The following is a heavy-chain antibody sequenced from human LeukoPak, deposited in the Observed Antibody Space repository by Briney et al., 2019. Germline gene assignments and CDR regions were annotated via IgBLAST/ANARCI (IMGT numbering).Heavy chain of an antibody. J-gene: IGHJ5*02. CDR3: ARDSVLTMVRGVITWFDP. CDR1: GGSISSSSYY. D-gene: IGHD3-10*01. V-gene: IGHV4-39*07. CDR2: IYYSGST. Sequence: SETLSLTCTVSGGSISSSSYYWGWLRQPPGKGLEWIGSIYYSGSTYYNPSLKSRVTISVDTSKNQFSLKLSSVTAADTAVYYCARDSVLTMVRGVITWFDPWGQGTLVTVSS.